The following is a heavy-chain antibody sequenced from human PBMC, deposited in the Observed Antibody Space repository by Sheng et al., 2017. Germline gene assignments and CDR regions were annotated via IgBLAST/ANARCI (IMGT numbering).Heavy chain of an antibody. Sequence: EVQLVESGGGLVQPGGSLRLSCAVSGLTFSTYSMNWVRQAPGKGLEWISYIRTSSSATFYADSVRGRFTISRDDAKNSLYLQMNSLRAEDTAVYYCAMEGASGSFCASWGQGTLVTVSS. J-gene: IGHJ5*02. CDR1: GLTFSTYS. CDR2: IRTSSSAT. V-gene: IGHV3-48*01. D-gene: IGHD3-10*01. CDR3: AMEGASGSFCAS.